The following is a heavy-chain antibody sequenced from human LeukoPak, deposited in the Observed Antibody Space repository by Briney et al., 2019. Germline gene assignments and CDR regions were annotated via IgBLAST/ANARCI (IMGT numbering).Heavy chain of an antibody. J-gene: IGHJ4*02. CDR3: ARVPVLLTMGGDY. Sequence: GGSLRLSCAASGFTFIDYYMSWIRQAPGKGLEWVSYISSSGSTIYYADSVKGRFTISRDNAKNSLFLQMNSLRAEDTAVYYCARVPVLLTMGGDYWGQGTLVTVSS. D-gene: IGHD2/OR15-2a*01. CDR2: ISSSGSTI. V-gene: IGHV3-11*04. CDR1: GFTFIDYY.